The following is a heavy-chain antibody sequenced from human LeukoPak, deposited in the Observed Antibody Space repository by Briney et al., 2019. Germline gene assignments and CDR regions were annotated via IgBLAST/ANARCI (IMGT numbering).Heavy chain of an antibody. D-gene: IGHD3-16*02. Sequence: GASVTVSCKASGYTFTSYGISWVRQAPGQGLEWMGWISAYNGNTNYAQKLQGRVTMTTDTSTSTAYMELRSLRSDDTAVYYCARGSYDYVWGSYRYTAFYYWGQGTLVTVSS. V-gene: IGHV1-18*01. J-gene: IGHJ4*02. CDR3: ARGSYDYVWGSYRYTAFYY. CDR2: ISAYNGNT. CDR1: GYTFTSYG.